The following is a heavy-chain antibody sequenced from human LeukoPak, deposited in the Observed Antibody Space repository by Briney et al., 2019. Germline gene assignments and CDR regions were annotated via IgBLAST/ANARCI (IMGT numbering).Heavy chain of an antibody. Sequence: GESLQISCKGSGYSFSSYWIGWVRQVPRKGLEGMGIIYPGDSDNRYSPSFQGQVTISPHKSISTAYLQWSILKASDTAMYYCARRDGYDSTTFVYWGQRTLVTVSS. J-gene: IGHJ4*02. D-gene: IGHD5-24*01. CDR1: GYSFSSYW. CDR2: IYPGDSDN. V-gene: IGHV5-51*01. CDR3: ARRDGYDSTTFVY.